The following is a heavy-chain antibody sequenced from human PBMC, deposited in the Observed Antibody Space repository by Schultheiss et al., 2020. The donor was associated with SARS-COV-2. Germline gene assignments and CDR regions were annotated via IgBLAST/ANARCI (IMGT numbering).Heavy chain of an antibody. V-gene: IGHV3-30*04. CDR3: ARALRTYYYGSGTNWFDP. Sequence: GGSLRLSCAASGFTFSSYAMHWVRQAPGKGLEWVAVISYDGSNKYYADSVKGRFTISRDNSKNTLYLQMNSLRAEDTAVNYCARALRTYYYGSGTNWFDPWGQGTLVTVSS. D-gene: IGHD3-10*01. J-gene: IGHJ5*02. CDR2: ISYDGSNK. CDR1: GFTFSSYA.